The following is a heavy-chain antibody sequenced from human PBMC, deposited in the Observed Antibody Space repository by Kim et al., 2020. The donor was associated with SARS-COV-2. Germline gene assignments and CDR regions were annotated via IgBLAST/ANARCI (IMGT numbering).Heavy chain of an antibody. D-gene: IGHD2-21*01. J-gene: IGHJ3*02. CDR2: IIPIFGTA. CDR3: AKNCGGDCYHAFDI. V-gene: IGHV1-69*13. Sequence: SVKVSCKASGGTFSSYAISWVRQAPGQGLEWMGGIIPIFGTANYAQKFQGRVTITADESTSTAYMELSSLRSEDTAVYYCAKNCGGDCYHAFDIWGQGTMVTVSS. CDR1: GGTFSSYA.